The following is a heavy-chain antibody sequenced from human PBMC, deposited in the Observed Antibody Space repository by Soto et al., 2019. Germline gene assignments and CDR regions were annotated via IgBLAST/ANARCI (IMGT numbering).Heavy chain of an antibody. V-gene: IGHV3-30-3*01. CDR2: ISYDGSNK. D-gene: IGHD5-12*01. J-gene: IGHJ4*02. Sequence: ALRLSCAASGFTFSSYAMHWVRQAPGEGLEWVVVISYDGSNKYYADYVTGRFTIFRDNSKNTLYLQMNSLIVEVTAEYYCARGRGYSGYETFDYWGQGTLVTVSS. CDR1: GFTFSSYA. CDR3: ARGRGYSGYETFDY.